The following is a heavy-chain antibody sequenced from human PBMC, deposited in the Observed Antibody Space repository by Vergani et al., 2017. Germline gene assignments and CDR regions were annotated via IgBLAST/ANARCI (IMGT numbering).Heavy chain of an antibody. J-gene: IGHJ6*02. CDR3: ARESVYYDSSGYYYHLCGMDV. Sequence: QVQLVQSGSELKKPGASVKVSCKASGYTFTTYAMNWARQAPGQGLEWMGWINTNTGNPTYAQGFTGRFVFSLDTSVSTAYLQITRLKAEDTAVYYWARESVYYDSSGYYYHLCGMDVWGQGTTVTVSS. V-gene: IGHV7-4-1*02. D-gene: IGHD3-22*01. CDR1: GYTFTTYA. CDR2: INTNTGNP.